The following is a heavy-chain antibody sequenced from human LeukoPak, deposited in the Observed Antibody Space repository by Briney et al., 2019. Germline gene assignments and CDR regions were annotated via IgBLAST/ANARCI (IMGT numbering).Heavy chain of an antibody. D-gene: IGHD4-17*01. V-gene: IGHV3-48*01. CDR1: GFTFSSYS. Sequence: QPGGSLRLSCAASGFTFSSYSMNWVRQAPGKGLEWVSYISSSSNTIYYEDSVEGRFTISRDNAKNSLYLQMYSLRAEDTAVYYCARDLGDYVDYWGQGTLVTVSS. CDR3: ARDLGDYVDY. J-gene: IGHJ4*02. CDR2: ISSSSNTI.